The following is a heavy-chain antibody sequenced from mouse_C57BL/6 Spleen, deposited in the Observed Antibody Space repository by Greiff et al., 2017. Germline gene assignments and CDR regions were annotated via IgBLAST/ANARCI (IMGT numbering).Heavy chain of an antibody. D-gene: IGHD1-1*01. Sequence: QVQLQQSGAELVRPGASVKLSCKASGYTFTDYYINWVKQRPGQGLEWIARIYPGSGNTYYNEKFKGKATLTAEKSSSTAYMQLSSLTSEDSAVYFCARAYYGSSYCWYFDVWGTGTTVTVSS. J-gene: IGHJ1*03. V-gene: IGHV1-76*01. CDR1: GYTFTDYY. CDR2: IYPGSGNT. CDR3: ARAYYGSSYCWYFDV.